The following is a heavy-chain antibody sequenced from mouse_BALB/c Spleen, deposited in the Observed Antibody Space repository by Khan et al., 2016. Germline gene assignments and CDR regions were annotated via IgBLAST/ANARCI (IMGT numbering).Heavy chain of an antibody. CDR2: IDPANGNT. Sequence: VQLQQPGAELVKPGASVKLSCTASGFNIKDTYMHWVKQRPEQGLEWTGKIDPANGNTKYDPNFQCKATITADTSSNTAYLQLSSLTSEDTAVYYCASAYYDYWFAYWGQGTLVTVSA. D-gene: IGHD2-4*01. V-gene: IGHV14-3*02. J-gene: IGHJ3*01. CDR1: GFNIKDTY. CDR3: ASAYYDYWFAY.